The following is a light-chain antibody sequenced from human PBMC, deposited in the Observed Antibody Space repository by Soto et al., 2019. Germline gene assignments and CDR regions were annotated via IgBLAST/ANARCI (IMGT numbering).Light chain of an antibody. CDR3: AAWDDGLLGQV. CDR2: YNS. V-gene: IGLV1-47*02. CDR1: SSNIGSNN. Sequence: PGQRVTVSCSGTSSNIGSNNVYWYQQVPGTAPKLLIFYNSQRPSGVPDRFSGSKSGTSASLAISGLRSEDEADYYCAAWDDGLLGQVFGTGTKVTVL. J-gene: IGLJ1*01.